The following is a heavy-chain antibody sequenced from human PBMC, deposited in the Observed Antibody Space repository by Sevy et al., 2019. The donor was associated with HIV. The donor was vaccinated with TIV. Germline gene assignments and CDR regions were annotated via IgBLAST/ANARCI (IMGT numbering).Heavy chain of an antibody. CDR1: GFTFSSYW. J-gene: IGHJ5*02. CDR3: ARDSGRITIFGVVISDRVLRDP. D-gene: IGHD3-3*01. Sequence: GGSLRLSCAASGFTFSSYWMSWVRQAPGKGLEWVANIKQDGSEKYYVDSVKGRFTISRDNAKNSLYLQMNSLRAEDTAVYYCARDSGRITIFGVVISDRVLRDPWGQGTLVTVSS. V-gene: IGHV3-7*01. CDR2: IKQDGSEK.